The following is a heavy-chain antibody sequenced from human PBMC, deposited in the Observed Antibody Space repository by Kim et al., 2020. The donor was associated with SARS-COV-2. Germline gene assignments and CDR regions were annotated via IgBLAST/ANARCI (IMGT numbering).Heavy chain of an antibody. D-gene: IGHD2-15*01. V-gene: IGHV3-48*03. J-gene: IGHJ5*01. CDR2: GTTT. CDR3: ARNKILDS. Sequence: GTTTYYADSGSGRVTIPRDNDKNSLSLQMNSLRVEDTAVYYCARNKILDSWGQGTLVTVSS.